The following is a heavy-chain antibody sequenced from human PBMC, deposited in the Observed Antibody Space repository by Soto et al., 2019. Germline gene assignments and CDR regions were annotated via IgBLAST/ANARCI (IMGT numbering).Heavy chain of an antibody. CDR2: NYYSGIT. Sequence: ASDNLSLTFPLSGGSISRGGYYWSLVPPQPGKGLEWIGYNYYSGITYYNPSLKSRVTISLDTSKNQFSLKLSSVTAADTAVYYCARGSSIAGLYYGMDVWGQGTTVTVSS. V-gene: IGHV4-31*03. CDR3: ARGSSIAGLYYGMDV. CDR1: GGSISRGGYY. D-gene: IGHD6-6*01. J-gene: IGHJ6*02.